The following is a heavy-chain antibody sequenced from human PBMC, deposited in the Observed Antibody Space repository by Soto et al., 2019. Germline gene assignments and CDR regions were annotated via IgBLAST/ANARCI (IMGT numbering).Heavy chain of an antibody. CDR3: ARSLAAAGYYYYGMDV. CDR1: GGSISSYY. D-gene: IGHD6-13*01. J-gene: IGHJ6*02. Sequence: SETLSLTCTVSGGSISSYYWSWIRQPPGKGLEWIGYIYYSGSTNYNPSLKGRVTISVDTSKNQFSLKLSSVTAADTAVYYCARSLAAAGYYYYGMDVWGQGTTVTVSS. CDR2: IYYSGST. V-gene: IGHV4-59*01.